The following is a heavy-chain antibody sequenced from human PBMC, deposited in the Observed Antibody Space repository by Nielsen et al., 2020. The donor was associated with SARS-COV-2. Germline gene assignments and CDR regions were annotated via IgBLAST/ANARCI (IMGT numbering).Heavy chain of an antibody. CDR3: ARVDYYGSGSYYDEFYNFDY. Sequence: SVKVSCKASGGTFSSYAISWVRQAPGQGLEWMGRIIRILGIATYAQKFQGRVTITADKSTSTAYMELSSLRSEDTAVYYCARVDYYGSGSYYDEFYNFDYWGQGTLVTVSS. CDR1: GGTFSSYA. D-gene: IGHD3-10*01. V-gene: IGHV1-69*04. CDR2: IIRILGIA. J-gene: IGHJ4*01.